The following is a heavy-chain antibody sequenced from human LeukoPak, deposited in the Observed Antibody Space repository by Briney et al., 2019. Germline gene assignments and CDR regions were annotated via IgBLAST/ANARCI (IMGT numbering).Heavy chain of an antibody. D-gene: IGHD3-3*01. CDR3: ARDNDFWSGYYIGPYYFDY. CDR2: IKQDGSEK. V-gene: IGHV3-7*01. CDR1: GFTFSSYW. J-gene: IGHJ4*02. Sequence: GGSLRLSCAASGFTFSSYWMSWVRQAPGKGLEWVANIKQDGSEKYYVDSVKGRFTISRDNAKNSLYLQMNSLRAEDMAVYYCARDNDFWSGYYIGPYYFDYWGQGTLVTVSS.